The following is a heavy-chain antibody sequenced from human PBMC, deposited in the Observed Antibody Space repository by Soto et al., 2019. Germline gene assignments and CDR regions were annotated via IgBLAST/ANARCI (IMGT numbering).Heavy chain of an antibody. J-gene: IGHJ5*02. Sequence: ASVKVSCKASGYTFTDYYIDWVRQAPGQGLEWMGRINPRSGGTNYAQRFQGRVTMTRDTSITTAYMDLSRLTSDDTATYYCAKTYDGSGQPSHWFDPWGQGTPVTVSS. CDR3: AKTYDGSGQPSHWFDP. V-gene: IGHV1-2*06. D-gene: IGHD3-22*01. CDR2: INPRSGGT. CDR1: GYTFTDYY.